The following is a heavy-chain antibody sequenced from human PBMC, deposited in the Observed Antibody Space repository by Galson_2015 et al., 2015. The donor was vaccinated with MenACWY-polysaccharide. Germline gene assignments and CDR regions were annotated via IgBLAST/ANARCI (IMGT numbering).Heavy chain of an antibody. CDR1: QYTFSNYW. CDR2: IYPGDSDT. CDR3: ARLSTIGSSLTPFEY. Sequence: QSGAEVKKPGESLKISCQGSQYTFSNYWVAWVRQMPGNGLEWMGIIYPGDSDTRYSPSFQGQVTISADKSISTAYLQWTSLKASDPAIYYCARLSTIGSSLTPFEYWGQGTLVTVSS. V-gene: IGHV5-51*01. J-gene: IGHJ4*02. D-gene: IGHD5/OR15-5a*01.